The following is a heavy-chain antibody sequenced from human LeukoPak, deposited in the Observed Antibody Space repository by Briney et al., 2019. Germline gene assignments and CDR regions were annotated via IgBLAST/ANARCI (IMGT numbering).Heavy chain of an antibody. Sequence: GGSLRLSCAASGFTFSSYTMNWVRQAPGKGLEWVSSISSSSSYIYYADSVKGRFTISRDNAKKSLYLQMNSLRAEDTAVYYCAREANVEYSSSSYYFDYWGQGTLVTVSS. CDR2: ISSSSSYI. CDR3: AREANVEYSSSSYYFDY. D-gene: IGHD6-6*01. J-gene: IGHJ4*02. CDR1: GFTFSSYT. V-gene: IGHV3-21*01.